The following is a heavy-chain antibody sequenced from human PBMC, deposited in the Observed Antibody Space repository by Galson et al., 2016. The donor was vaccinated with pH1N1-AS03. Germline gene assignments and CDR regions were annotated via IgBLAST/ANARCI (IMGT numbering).Heavy chain of an antibody. CDR1: GFTLSSYS. J-gene: IGHJ4*02. Sequence: SLRLSCAASGFTLSSYSVNWVRQAPGKGLEWVSYIGISTSTKYYADSVKGRFTISRDNAQNLLYLQMNSLRDEDTAVYYCARDGPPQGISVAGSFDFWGQGTLVTVSS. V-gene: IGHV3-48*02. D-gene: IGHD6-19*01. CDR3: ARDGPPQGISVAGSFDF. CDR2: IGISTSTK.